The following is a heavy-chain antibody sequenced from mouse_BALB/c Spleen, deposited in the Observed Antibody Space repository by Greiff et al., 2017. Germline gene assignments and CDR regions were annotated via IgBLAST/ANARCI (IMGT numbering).Heavy chain of an antibody. D-gene: IGHD4-1*01. V-gene: IGHV5-17*02. CDR2: ISSGSSTI. Sequence: EVKLMESGGGLVQPGGSRKLSCAASGFTFSSFGMPWVRQAPEKGLEWVAYISSGSSTIYYADTVKGRFTISRDNPKNTLFLQMTSLRSEDTAMYYCARELGRWYFDVWGAGTTVTVSS. J-gene: IGHJ1*01. CDR1: GFTFSSFG. CDR3: ARELGRWYFDV.